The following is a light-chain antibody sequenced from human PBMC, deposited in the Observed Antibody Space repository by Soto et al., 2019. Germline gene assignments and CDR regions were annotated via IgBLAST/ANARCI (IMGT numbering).Light chain of an antibody. CDR3: QVWDRDSEHVV. CDR2: DDG. J-gene: IGLJ7*01. CDR1: KIGTKT. Sequence: SYELAQPPSVSVAPGQTATITCRGDKIGTKTVQWYQQRPGRAPVLVIYDDGGRPSGIPERFSGSNSGGTATLTISGVEVGDEADYYCQVWDRDSEHVVFGGGTQLTVL. V-gene: IGLV3-21*02.